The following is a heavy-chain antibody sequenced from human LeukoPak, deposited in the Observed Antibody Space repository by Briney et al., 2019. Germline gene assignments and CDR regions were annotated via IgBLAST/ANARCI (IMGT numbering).Heavy chain of an antibody. D-gene: IGHD5-24*01. CDR3: AREKMATITTRAWHFDP. J-gene: IGHJ2*01. Sequence: PSETLSLTCTVSGGSVSSGSYYWSWIRQPPGKGLEWIGYIYYSGSTNYNPSLKSRVTISVDTSKNQFSLKLRSVTAADTAVYYCAREKMATITTRAWHFDPWGRGTLVTVSS. V-gene: IGHV4-61*01. CDR2: IYYSGST. CDR1: GGSVSSGSYY.